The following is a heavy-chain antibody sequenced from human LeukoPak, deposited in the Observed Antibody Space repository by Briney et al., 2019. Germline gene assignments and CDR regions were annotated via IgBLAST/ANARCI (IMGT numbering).Heavy chain of an antibody. Sequence: PGGSLRLSCAASGFTFSSYSMNWVRQAPGKGLEWVSYISSSSTIYYADSVKGRFTISRDNAKNSLYLQMNSLRAKDTAVYYCARDWVSGPWGQGTLVTVSS. D-gene: IGHD3-16*01. CDR1: GFTFSSYS. CDR2: ISSSSTI. CDR3: ARDWVSGP. V-gene: IGHV3-48*01. J-gene: IGHJ4*02.